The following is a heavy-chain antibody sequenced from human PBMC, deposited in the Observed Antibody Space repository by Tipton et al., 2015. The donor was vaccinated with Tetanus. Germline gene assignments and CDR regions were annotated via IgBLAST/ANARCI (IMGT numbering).Heavy chain of an antibody. D-gene: IGHD6-6*01. CDR3: ARDQGGGRVVRLNWLDP. J-gene: IGHJ5*02. CDR1: GDSISRGGYF. CDR2: IYYSGDT. Sequence: TLSLTCTVSGDSISRGGYFLNWSRQRPGKGPGGVGYIYYSGDTYYNPSLKSRLSMSVDTSKNQFSLNLTSVTAPDTAVYYCARDQGGGRVVRLNWLDPWGQGTLVTVSS. V-gene: IGHV4-31*03.